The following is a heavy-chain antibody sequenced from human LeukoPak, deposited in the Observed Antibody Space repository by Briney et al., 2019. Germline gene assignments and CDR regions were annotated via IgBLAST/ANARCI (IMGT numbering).Heavy chain of an antibody. J-gene: IGHJ4*02. V-gene: IGHV3-49*04. CDR3: AKDYYYDSSGYYSHFDY. D-gene: IGHD3-22*01. CDR1: GFTFRNYE. Sequence: QPGGSLRLSCTASGFTFRNYEMSWVRQAPGKGLEWVGFIRSKAYGGTTEYAASVNGRFSISRDDSKTIAHLQMNSLKTEDTAVYYCAKDYYYDSSGYYSHFDYWGQGTLVTVSS. CDR2: IRSKAYGGTT.